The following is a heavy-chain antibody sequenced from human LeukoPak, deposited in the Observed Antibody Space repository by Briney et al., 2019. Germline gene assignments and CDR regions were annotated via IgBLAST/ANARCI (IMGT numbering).Heavy chain of an antibody. V-gene: IGHV4-59*01. CDR2: TYYSGST. J-gene: IGHJ5*02. CDR1: GGSISSYY. Sequence: SETLSLTCTVSGGSISSYYWSWIRQPPGKGLEWIGYTYYSGSTNYNPSLKSRVTISVDTSKNQFSLKLSSVTAADTAVYYCARGRGGGGSSNNWFDPWGQGTLVIVSS. CDR3: ARGRGGGGSSNNWFDP. D-gene: IGHD2-15*01.